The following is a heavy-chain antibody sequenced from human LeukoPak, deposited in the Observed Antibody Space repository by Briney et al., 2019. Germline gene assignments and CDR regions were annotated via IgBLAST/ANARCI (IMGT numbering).Heavy chain of an antibody. D-gene: IGHD2-15*01. J-gene: IGHJ5*02. CDR2: ISSSSSYI. CDR3: TRGPYCSGGTCYSLGEFDP. Sequence: PGGSLRLSCAASGFTFSSYAMSWVRQAPGKGLEWVSSISSSSSYIYYADSVKGRFTISRDNSENTLYLQMNNLRAEDTAVYYCTRGPYCSGGTCYSLGEFDPWGQGTLVTVSS. V-gene: IGHV3-21*04. CDR1: GFTFSSYA.